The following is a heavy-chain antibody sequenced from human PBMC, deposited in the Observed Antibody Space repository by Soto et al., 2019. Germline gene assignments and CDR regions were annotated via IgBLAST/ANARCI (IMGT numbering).Heavy chain of an antibody. CDR3: ARDHTPRYYYYGMDV. CDR2: INPSGGST. J-gene: IGHJ6*02. Sequence: ASVKVSCKASGYTFTSYYMHRVRQAPGQGLEWMGIINPSGGSTSYAQKFQGRVTMTRDTSTSTVYMELSSLRSEDTAVYYCARDHTPRYYYYGMDVWGQGTTVTVSS. CDR1: GYTFTSYY. V-gene: IGHV1-46*01.